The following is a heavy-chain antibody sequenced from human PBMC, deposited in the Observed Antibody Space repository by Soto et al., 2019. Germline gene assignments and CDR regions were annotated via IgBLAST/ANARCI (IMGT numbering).Heavy chain of an antibody. V-gene: IGHV4-39*01. CDR1: GGSITSSSHY. J-gene: IGHJ4*02. CDR2: IYYRGNT. CDR3: ARHKDTSSRYLLPDY. Sequence: LSLPCTVSGGSITSSSHYWGWIRQPPGKGLEWIGSIYYRGNTYYNPSLKSRVTISVDTSKEQFSLKVTSVTATDTAVYYCARHKDTSSRYLLPDYWGQGALVTVSS. D-gene: IGHD6-13*01.